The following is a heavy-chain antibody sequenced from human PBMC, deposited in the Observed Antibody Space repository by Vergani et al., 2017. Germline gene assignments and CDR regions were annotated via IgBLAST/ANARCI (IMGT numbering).Heavy chain of an antibody. CDR1: GFKFSDHY. D-gene: IGHD1-1*01. CDR2: ISPGASTV. CDR3: AKNPGISTTRHYYAMDV. Sequence: LEESGGGSVKPGGSLRLSCAASGFKFSDHYMSWIRQAPGKGLEWVSHISPGASTVSYTDSVTGRFTVSRDNDNNSLTLAMTTLRFEETAVYYCAKNPGISTTRHYYAMDVWGQGTTVTVSS. J-gene: IGHJ6*02. V-gene: IGHV3-11*04.